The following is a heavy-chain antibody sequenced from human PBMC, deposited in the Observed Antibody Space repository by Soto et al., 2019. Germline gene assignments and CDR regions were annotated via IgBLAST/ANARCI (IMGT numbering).Heavy chain of an antibody. Sequence: GGSLRLSCAASGFTFSSYAMSWVRQAPGKGLEWVSAISGRGGSTYYADSVKGRFTISRDNSKNTLYLQMNSLRAEDTAVYYCAKELLSGSKGPYSRTYGMDVWGQGTTVTVSS. CDR3: AKELLSGSKGPYSRTYGMDV. V-gene: IGHV3-23*01. CDR2: ISGRGGST. D-gene: IGHD2-21*01. CDR1: GFTFSSYA. J-gene: IGHJ6*02.